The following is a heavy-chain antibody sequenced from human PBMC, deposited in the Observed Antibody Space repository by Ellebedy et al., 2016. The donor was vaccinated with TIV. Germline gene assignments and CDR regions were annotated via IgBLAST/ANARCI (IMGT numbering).Heavy chain of an antibody. CDR3: ARDDGSGWYGIHYFDY. Sequence: AASVKVSCKASGYTFTSYYMHWVRQAPGQGLEWMGIINPSGGSTSYAQKFQGRVTMTRDTSTSTVYMELSSLRSEDTAVYYCARDDGSGWYGIHYFDYWGQGTLVTVSS. V-gene: IGHV1-46*01. CDR2: INPSGGST. D-gene: IGHD6-19*01. J-gene: IGHJ4*02. CDR1: GYTFTSYY.